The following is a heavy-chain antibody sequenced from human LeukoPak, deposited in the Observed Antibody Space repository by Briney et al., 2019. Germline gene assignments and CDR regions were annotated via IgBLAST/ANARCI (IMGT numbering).Heavy chain of an antibody. CDR2: IWYDGSNK. Sequence: GGSLRLSCAASGFTFSSYGIHWVRQAPGKGLEWVAVIWYDGSNKYYADSVKGRFTISRDNSKYTLYLQMNSLRAEDTAVYYCARTIDCSSTSCYTDYYYYGMDVWGQGTTVTVSS. D-gene: IGHD2-2*02. V-gene: IGHV3-33*01. CDR1: GFTFSSYG. J-gene: IGHJ6*02. CDR3: ARTIDCSSTSCYTDYYYYGMDV.